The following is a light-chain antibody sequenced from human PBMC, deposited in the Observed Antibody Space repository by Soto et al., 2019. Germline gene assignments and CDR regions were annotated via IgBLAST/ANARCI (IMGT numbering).Light chain of an antibody. V-gene: IGKV3-20*01. J-gene: IGKJ3*01. Sequence: EVVLTQSPVTLSLSPGERATLSCRASQSVSSPYLAWYQQKPGQPPRLLIYGASSRATDIPDRFIGSGSGTELTLTIRRLAPEDFAMYYCQQYGSSPFTFGPGTKVDI. CDR3: QQYGSSPFT. CDR2: GAS. CDR1: QSVSSPY.